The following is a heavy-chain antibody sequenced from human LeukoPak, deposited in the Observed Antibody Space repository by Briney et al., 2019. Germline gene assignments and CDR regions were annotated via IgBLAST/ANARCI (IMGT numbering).Heavy chain of an antibody. D-gene: IGHD3-22*01. CDR3: ARERRHYYDNSSFTDY. CDR2: IKQDGSEQ. J-gene: IGHJ4*02. Sequence: GGSLRLSCAASGFIFSNYWMSWVRQAPGKGLEWVANIKQDGSEQYSVDSVKGRFTISRDNAENSIYLQMNSLRAEDTAVYYCARERRHYYDNSSFTDYWGQGTLVTVSS. V-gene: IGHV3-7*05. CDR1: GFIFSNYW.